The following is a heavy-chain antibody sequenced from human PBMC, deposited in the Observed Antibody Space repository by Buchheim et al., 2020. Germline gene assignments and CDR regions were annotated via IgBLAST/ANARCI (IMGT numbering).Heavy chain of an antibody. Sequence: QVQLVQSGAEVRKPGASVKVSCKASGYTFTTYLMHWVRQAPGQGPEWMGVIIPSGGSTSYAQKFQGRVTMTRDTSPSTVDMELSSLRSEDTAVYYCTRELSASWFGDVWGQGTT. D-gene: IGHD3-10*01. V-gene: IGHV1-46*01. CDR3: TRELSASWFGDV. J-gene: IGHJ6*02. CDR1: GYTFTTYL. CDR2: IIPSGGST.